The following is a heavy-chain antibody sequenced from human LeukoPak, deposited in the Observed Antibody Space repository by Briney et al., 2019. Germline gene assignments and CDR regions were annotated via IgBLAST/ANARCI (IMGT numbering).Heavy chain of an antibody. J-gene: IGHJ4*02. Sequence: SETLSLTCAVYGGSLSGYYWSWIRQPPGKGLEWIGEINHSGSTNYNPSFKSRVTISVDTSKNQFSLKLSSVTAADTAVFYCARGFDSSGYRDYWGQGTLVTVSS. CDR3: ARGFDSSGYRDY. D-gene: IGHD3-22*01. V-gene: IGHV4-34*01. CDR2: INHSGST. CDR1: GGSLSGYY.